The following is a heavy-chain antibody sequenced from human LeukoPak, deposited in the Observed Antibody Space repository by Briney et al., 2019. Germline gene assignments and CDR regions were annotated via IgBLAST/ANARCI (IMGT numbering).Heavy chain of an antibody. D-gene: IGHD3-10*01. CDR1: GFSLSSIS. Sequence: GGSLRLSCEASGFSLSSISMSWVRQAPGKGLGRVSYICPDGETTYNAASVRGRSTTSSANAKSSLYLQMNSLRAEVTALYYCTRDLPVPSLVRGIICYGLIDYWGEGTLVTVSP. J-gene: IGHJ4*02. CDR3: TRDLPVPSLVRGIICYGLIDY. CDR2: ICPDGETT. V-gene: IGHV3-48*04.